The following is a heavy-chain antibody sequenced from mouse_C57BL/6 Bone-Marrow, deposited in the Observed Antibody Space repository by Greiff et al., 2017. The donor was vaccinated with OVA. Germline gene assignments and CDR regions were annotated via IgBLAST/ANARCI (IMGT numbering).Heavy chain of an antibody. Sequence: EVKLQESGPGLVKPSQSLSLTCSVTGYSITSGYYWNWIRQFPGNKLEWMGYISYDGSNNYNPSLKNRISITHDTSNNQFFLKLNSVTTEDTATYYCARGLYDGYLALFAYWGQGTLVTVSA. J-gene: IGHJ3*01. CDR3: ARGLYDGYLALFAY. CDR1: GYSITSGYY. D-gene: IGHD2-3*01. V-gene: IGHV3-6*01. CDR2: ISYDGSN.